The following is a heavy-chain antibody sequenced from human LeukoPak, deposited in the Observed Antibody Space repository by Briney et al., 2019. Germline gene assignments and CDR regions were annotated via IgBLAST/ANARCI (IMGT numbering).Heavy chain of an antibody. V-gene: IGHV3-30*18. CDR3: AKDSGSYGSGT. CDR2: ISYDGSNK. J-gene: IGHJ5*02. D-gene: IGHD3-10*01. CDR1: GFTFSSYG. Sequence: PGRSLRLSCAASGFTFSSYGMHWVRQAPGKGLEWVAVISYDGSNKYYADSVKGRFTISRDNSKNTLYLQMNSLRAEDTAVYYCAKDSGSYGSGTWGQGTPVTVSS.